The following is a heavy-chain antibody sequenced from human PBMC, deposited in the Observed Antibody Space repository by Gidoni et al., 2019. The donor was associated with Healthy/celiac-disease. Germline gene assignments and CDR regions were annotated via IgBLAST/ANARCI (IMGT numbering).Heavy chain of an antibody. CDR2: ISSNGGST. D-gene: IGHD6-6*01. Sequence: EVQLVEYGGGLVQPGGSLRLSCSASRFTFSSYAMHWFRQAPGKGLEYVSAISSNGGSTYYADSVKGRFTISRDNSKNTLYLQMSSLRAEDTAVYYCARYSSSSEGFFDYWGQGTLVTVSS. CDR3: ARYSSSSEGFFDY. V-gene: IGHV3-64D*06. CDR1: RFTFSSYA. J-gene: IGHJ4*02.